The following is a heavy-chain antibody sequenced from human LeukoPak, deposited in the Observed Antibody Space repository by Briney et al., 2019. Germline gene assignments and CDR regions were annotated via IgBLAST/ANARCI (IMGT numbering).Heavy chain of an antibody. D-gene: IGHD7-27*01. Sequence: PSETLSLTCTVSGGSISGYYWSWIRQPPGKGLEWIGEINHSGSTNYNPSLKSRVTISVDTSKNQFSLKLSSVTAADTAVYYCARGPAFLTGFDYWGQGTLVTVSS. CDR2: INHSGST. CDR3: ARGPAFLTGFDY. V-gene: IGHV4-34*01. CDR1: GGSISGYY. J-gene: IGHJ4*02.